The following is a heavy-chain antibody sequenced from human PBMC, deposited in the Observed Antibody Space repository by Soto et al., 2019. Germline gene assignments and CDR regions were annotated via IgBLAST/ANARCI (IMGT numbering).Heavy chain of an antibody. CDR3: ARGWYSSGYSNWFDP. Sequence: SETLSLTCTVSGGSISSSSYYWGWIRQPPGKGLEWIGSIYYSGSTYYNPSLKSRVTISVDTSKNQFSLKLSSVTAADTAVYYCARGWYSSGYSNWFDPWGQGTLVTVSS. D-gene: IGHD3-22*01. CDR2: IYYSGST. J-gene: IGHJ5*02. V-gene: IGHV4-39*01. CDR1: GGSISSSSYY.